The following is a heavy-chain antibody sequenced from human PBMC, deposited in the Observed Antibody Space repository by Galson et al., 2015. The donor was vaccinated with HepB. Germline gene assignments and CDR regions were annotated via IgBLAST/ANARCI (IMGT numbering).Heavy chain of an antibody. CDR3: ARAGIAVAEGTNWFDP. Sequence: SVKVSCKASGYTFTSYYMHWVRQAPGQGLEWMGIINPSGGSTSYAQKFQGRVTMTRDTSTSTVYMELSSLRSEDTAVYYCARAGIAVAEGTNWFDPWGQGTLVTVSS. CDR1: GYTFTSYY. J-gene: IGHJ5*02. CDR2: INPSGGST. D-gene: IGHD6-19*01. V-gene: IGHV1-46*01.